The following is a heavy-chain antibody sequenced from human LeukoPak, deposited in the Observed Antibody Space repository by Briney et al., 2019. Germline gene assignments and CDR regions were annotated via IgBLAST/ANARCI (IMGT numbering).Heavy chain of an antibody. J-gene: IGHJ4*02. CDR3: ARDVYNDDGIDY. CDR1: GFTFSSYE. Sequence: GGSLRLSCAASGFTFSSYEMHWVRQALGKGLQWVSYISSSGSTIYYAGSVKGRFTISRDNAKNSLYLQMNSLRAEDTAVYYCARDVYNDDGIDYWGQGTLVTVAS. CDR2: ISSSGSTI. D-gene: IGHD3-22*01. V-gene: IGHV3-48*03.